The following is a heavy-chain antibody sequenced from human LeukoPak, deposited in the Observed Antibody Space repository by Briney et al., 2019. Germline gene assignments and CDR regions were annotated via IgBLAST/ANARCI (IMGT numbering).Heavy chain of an antibody. CDR3: ARGDISPYYYDSSANTGSAFDI. J-gene: IGHJ3*02. D-gene: IGHD3-22*01. Sequence: ASVKVSCKASGDTFSSYAISWVRQAPGQGLEWMGGIIPVLDATDYAQKFQGRVTITADESTSTAYMELSSLRSEDTAVYYCARGDISPYYYDSSANTGSAFDIWGQGTMVTVSS. CDR2: IIPVLDAT. V-gene: IGHV1-69*13. CDR1: GDTFSSYA.